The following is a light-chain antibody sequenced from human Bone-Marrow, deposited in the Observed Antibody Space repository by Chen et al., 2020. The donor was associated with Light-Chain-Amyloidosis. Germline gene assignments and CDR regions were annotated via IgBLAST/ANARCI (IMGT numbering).Light chain of an antibody. J-gene: IGLJ3*02. CDR1: NIGSTS. V-gene: IGLV3-21*02. Sequence: SYVLTQPSSVSVAPGQTATIACGGNNIGSTSVHWYQQTPGQAPLLVVYDDSDRPSGIPERLSGANSGNPATLTSGRVEAGDEADYYCQVWDRSSDRPVFGGGTKLTVL. CDR2: DDS. CDR3: QVWDRSSDRPV.